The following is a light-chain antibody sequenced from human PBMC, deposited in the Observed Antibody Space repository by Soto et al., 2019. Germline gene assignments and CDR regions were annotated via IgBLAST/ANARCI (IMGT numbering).Light chain of an antibody. CDR2: AAS. CDR3: HQYATTPQT. CDR1: QSMKRRY. J-gene: IGKJ2*01. Sequence: EIVLMQSPGTLSLSPGERATLFCRASQSMKRRYLAWYQQKPGQAPRVLIYAASIRATGIPDRFSGSGSGTDLSLTISRLEPEDIAVYYCHQYATTPQTFGQGTKVEIK. V-gene: IGKV3-20*01.